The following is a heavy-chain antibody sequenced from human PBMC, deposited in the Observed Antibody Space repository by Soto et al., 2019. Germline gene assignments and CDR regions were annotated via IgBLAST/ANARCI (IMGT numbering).Heavy chain of an antibody. CDR1: GFTFSSYA. CDR2: ISYDGSNK. CDR3: ATHSRGGYYTPYFDY. V-gene: IGHV3-30-3*01. D-gene: IGHD3-3*01. J-gene: IGHJ4*02. Sequence: GGSLRLSCAASGFTFSSYAMHWVRQAPGKGLEWVAVISYDGSNKYYADSVKGRFTISRDNSKNTLYLQMNSLRAEDTAVYHCATHSRGGYYTPYFDYWGQGTLVTVSS.